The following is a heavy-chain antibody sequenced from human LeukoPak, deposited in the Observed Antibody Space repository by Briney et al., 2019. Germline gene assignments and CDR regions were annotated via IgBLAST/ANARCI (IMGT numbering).Heavy chain of an antibody. CDR1: GYTFTSYG. V-gene: IGHV1-18*01. CDR3: ARDMKRSSGYYPRLCYY. Sequence: ASVKVSCKASGYTFTSYGISWVRQAPGQGLEWMGWISAYNGNTKYAQKLQGRVTMTTDTSTSTAYMELRSLRSDDTAVYYCARDMKRSSGYYPRLCYYWGQGTLVTVSS. CDR2: ISAYNGNT. D-gene: IGHD3-22*01. J-gene: IGHJ4*02.